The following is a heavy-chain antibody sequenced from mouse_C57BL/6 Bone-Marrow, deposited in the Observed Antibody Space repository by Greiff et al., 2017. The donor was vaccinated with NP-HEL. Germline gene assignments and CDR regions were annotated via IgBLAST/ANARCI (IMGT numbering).Heavy chain of an antibody. V-gene: IGHV1-50*01. J-gene: IGHJ2*01. CDR3: ASDYGGY. D-gene: IGHD1-1*01. CDR1: GYTFTSYW. CDR2: IDPSDSYT. Sequence: QVQLKQPGAELVKPGASVKLSCKASGYTFTSYWMQWVKQRPGQGLEWIGEIDPSDSYTNYNQKFKGKATLTVDTSSSTAYMQLSSLTSEDSAVYYCASDYGGYWGQGTTLTVSS.